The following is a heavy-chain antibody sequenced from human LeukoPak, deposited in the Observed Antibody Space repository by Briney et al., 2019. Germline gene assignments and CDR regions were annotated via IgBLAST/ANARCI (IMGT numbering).Heavy chain of an antibody. CDR3: AKLGGGPKRMVRGVHDY. Sequence: PGGSLRLSCAASGFTFSSYGMHWVRQAPGKGLEWVAVISYDGSNKYYADSVKGRFTISRDNSKNTLYLQMNSLRAEDTAVYYCAKLGGGPKRMVRGVHDYWGQGTLVTVSS. D-gene: IGHD3-10*01. CDR2: ISYDGSNK. J-gene: IGHJ4*02. CDR1: GFTFSSYG. V-gene: IGHV3-30*18.